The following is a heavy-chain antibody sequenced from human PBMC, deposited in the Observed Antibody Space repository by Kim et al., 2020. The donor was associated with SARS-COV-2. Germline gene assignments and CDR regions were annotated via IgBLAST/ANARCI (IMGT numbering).Heavy chain of an antibody. Sequence: SETLSLTCTVSGGSISSSSYYWGWIRQPPGKGLEWIGSIYYSGSTYYNPSLKSRVTISVDTSKNQFSLKLSSVTAADTAVYYCARDDSSGGSLWGQGTLVTVSS. CDR3: ARDDSSGGSL. J-gene: IGHJ4*02. CDR2: IYYSGST. D-gene: IGHD2-15*01. CDR1: GGSISSSSYY. V-gene: IGHV4-39*07.